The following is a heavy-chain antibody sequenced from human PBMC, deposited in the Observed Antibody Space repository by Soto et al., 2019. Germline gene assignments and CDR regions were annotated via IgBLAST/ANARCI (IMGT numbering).Heavy chain of an antibody. CDR1: VFTFSDYE. J-gene: IGHJ4*02. CDR2: IGRSGSPI. Sequence: GSLRLSCASSVFTFSDYEMTCVRHSPGKGLECLSFIGRSGSPIYYAVSVSGRFTISRDNAKNSLYLQMDSLRSEDTAIYYRATGAGRKLVHFESWGQRTLVNVSS. CDR3: ATGAGRKLVHFES. D-gene: IGHD6-13*01. V-gene: IGHV3-48*03.